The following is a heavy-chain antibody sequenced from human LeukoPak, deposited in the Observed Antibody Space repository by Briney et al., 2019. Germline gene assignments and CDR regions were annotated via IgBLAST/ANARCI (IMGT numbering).Heavy chain of an antibody. CDR3: AAAGAYNYRLAY. V-gene: IGHV4-59*01. CDR2: IHYSGST. J-gene: IGHJ4*02. Sequence: SETLSLTCTVSGDSISSYYWSWIRQSPGKGLEWIAYIHYSGSTNYNPSLKSRLTISVDTSKNLFSLKLNSVTTADTAVYYCAAAGAYNYRLAYWGQGTLVTVPS. CDR1: GDSISSYY. D-gene: IGHD5-24*01.